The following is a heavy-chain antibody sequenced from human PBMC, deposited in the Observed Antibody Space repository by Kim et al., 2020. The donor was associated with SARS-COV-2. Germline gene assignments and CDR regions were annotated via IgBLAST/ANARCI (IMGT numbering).Heavy chain of an antibody. J-gene: IGHJ5*02. Sequence: SQKFQGRATITRDTSASTAYMELSSLRSEDTAVYYCAVGANWNYGDWFDPWGQGTLVTVSS. V-gene: IGHV1-3*01. CDR3: AVGANWNYGDWFDP. D-gene: IGHD1-7*01.